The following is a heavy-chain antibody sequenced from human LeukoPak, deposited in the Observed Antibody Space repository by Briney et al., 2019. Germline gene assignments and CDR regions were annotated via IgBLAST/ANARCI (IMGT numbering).Heavy chain of an antibody. D-gene: IGHD6-19*01. J-gene: IGHJ4*02. Sequence: PGGSLRLSCAASGNYWMHWVRQAPGKGLVWVSHINSDGSWTSYADSVKGRFTISKDNAKNTVYLQMNSLRAEDTAVYYCARGPGYSSGWYVLSVDYWGQGTLVTVSS. V-gene: IGHV3-74*01. CDR2: INSDGSWT. CDR1: GNYW. CDR3: ARGPGYSSGWYVLSVDY.